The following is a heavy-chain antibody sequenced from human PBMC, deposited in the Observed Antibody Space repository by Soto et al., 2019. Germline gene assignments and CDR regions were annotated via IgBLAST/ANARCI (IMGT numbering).Heavy chain of an antibody. V-gene: IGHV1-18*01. CDR3: ARMITGAEAWFHP. CDR1: GNTFTNFG. Sequence: QGQLVQSGVEVKKPGASVKVSCSASGNTFTNFGVTWVRQAPGQGLEWMGWISPYTDDPSYAQKFQGRVNKNINTSTSQAYLGLRSLASDDTGVVYCARMITGAEAWFHPWGQGTLVTVSS. CDR2: ISPYTDDP. D-gene: IGHD3-22*01. J-gene: IGHJ5*02.